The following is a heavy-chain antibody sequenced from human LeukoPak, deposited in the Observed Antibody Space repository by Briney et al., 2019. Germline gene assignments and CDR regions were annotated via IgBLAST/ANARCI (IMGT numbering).Heavy chain of an antibody. Sequence: GWSLRLSCAASGFTFSRYGMHWVRQAPGKGLEWVAALWYDGSIKSYADSVKGRFTISRDNSKNTLYLQMDSLRAEDTAVYYCARAGYCSGGSCYGSDYWGQGTLVSVSS. D-gene: IGHD2-15*01. CDR3: ARAGYCSGGSCYGSDY. CDR1: GFTFSRYG. V-gene: IGHV3-33*01. CDR2: LWYDGSIK. J-gene: IGHJ4*02.